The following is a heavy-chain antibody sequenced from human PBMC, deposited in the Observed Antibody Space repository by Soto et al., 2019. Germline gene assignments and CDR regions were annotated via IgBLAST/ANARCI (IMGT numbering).Heavy chain of an antibody. V-gene: IGHV1-69*13. CDR1: GGTFSSYA. CDR3: ARGYCSGGSCPTGLYYYYGMDV. CDR2: IIPIFGTA. D-gene: IGHD2-15*01. Sequence: EASVKVSCKASGGTFSSYAISWVRQAPGQGLEWMGGIIPIFGTANYAQKFQGRVTITADESTSTAYMELSSLRSEDTAVYYCARGYCSGGSCPTGLYYYYGMDVWGQGTTVTVSS. J-gene: IGHJ6*02.